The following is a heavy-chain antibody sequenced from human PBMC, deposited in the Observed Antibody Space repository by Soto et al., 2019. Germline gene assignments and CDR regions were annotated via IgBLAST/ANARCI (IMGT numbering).Heavy chain of an antibody. J-gene: IGHJ3*02. V-gene: IGHV4-59*01. CDR1: GGTINNYY. CDR2: ISHGGST. D-gene: IGHD3-3*01. CDR3: ARERGRGDFWIGLRDDAFDI. Sequence: SETMYLTSTVSGGTINNYYLSWIRQPPGKGLEWIGYISHGGSTNYNPSLKSRVTISVDTSRNQFSLKLTSVTAADTAVYYCARERGRGDFWIGLRDDAFDIWGQGTMVTVSS.